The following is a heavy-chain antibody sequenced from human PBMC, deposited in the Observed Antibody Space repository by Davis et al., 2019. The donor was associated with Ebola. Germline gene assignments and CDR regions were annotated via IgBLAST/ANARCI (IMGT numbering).Heavy chain of an antibody. J-gene: IGHJ4*02. D-gene: IGHD5-18*01. CDR1: GFTFDDYA. Sequence: PGGSLRLSCAASGFTFDDYAMHWVRQAPGKGLEWVSGISWNSGSIGYADSVKGRFTISRDNAKNSLYLQMNSLRAEDTALYYCAKTHHGGPRDTAMVGDYFDYWGQGTLVTVSS. CDR3: AKTHHGGPRDTAMVGDYFDY. CDR2: ISWNSGSI. V-gene: IGHV3-9*01.